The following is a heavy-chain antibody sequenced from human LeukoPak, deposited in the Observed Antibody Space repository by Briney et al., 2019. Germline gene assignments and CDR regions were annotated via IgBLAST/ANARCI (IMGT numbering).Heavy chain of an antibody. CDR1: GFTFSSYS. CDR3: AKEGKTRNWNYFQAKPVY. J-gene: IGHJ4*02. CDR2: ISSSSSYI. Sequence: GGSLRLSCAASGFTFSSYSMNWVRQAPGKGLEWVSSISSSSSYIYYADSVKGRFTISRDNSKNTLYLQMNSLRAEDTAVHYCAKEGKTRNWNYFQAKPVYWGQGTLVTVSS. V-gene: IGHV3-21*04. D-gene: IGHD1-20*01.